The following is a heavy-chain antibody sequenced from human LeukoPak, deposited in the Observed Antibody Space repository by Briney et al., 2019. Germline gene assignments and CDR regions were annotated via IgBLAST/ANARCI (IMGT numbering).Heavy chain of an antibody. D-gene: IGHD3-10*01. V-gene: IGHV3-73*01. CDR1: GFTVSTNY. Sequence: AGGSLRLSCAASGFTVSTNYLSWVRQASGKVLEWVGRIRSTANGYATAYAASVKGRFTISRDDSKNTAYLQMDSLKTEDTAVYYCTGNYYGSGSYADFDYWGQGTLVTVSS. CDR2: IRSTANGYAT. J-gene: IGHJ4*02. CDR3: TGNYYGSGSYADFDY.